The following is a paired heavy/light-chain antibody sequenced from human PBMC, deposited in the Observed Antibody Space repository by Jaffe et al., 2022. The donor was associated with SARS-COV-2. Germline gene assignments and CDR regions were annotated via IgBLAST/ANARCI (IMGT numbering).Light chain of an antibody. CDR3: SSYTSSSTLGV. J-gene: IGLJ2*01. CDR2: EVS. CDR1: SSDVGGYNY. Sequence: QSALTQPASVSGSPGQSITISCTGTSSDVGGYNYVSWYQQHPGKAPKLMIYEVSNRPSGVSNRFSGSKSGNTASLTISGLQAEDEADYYCSSYTSSSTLGVFGGGTKLTVL. V-gene: IGLV2-14*01.
Heavy chain of an antibody. CDR3: ARHLKPTYSSGWYGSPRTWYFDL. J-gene: IGHJ2*01. V-gene: IGHV4-59*08. D-gene: IGHD6-19*01. CDR2: IYYSGST. Sequence: QVQLQESGPGLVKPSETLSLTCTVSGGSISSYYWSWIRQPPGKGLEWIGYIYYSGSTNYNPSLKSRVTISVDTSKNQFSLKLSSVTAADTAVYYCARHLKPTYSSGWYGSPRTWYFDLWGRGTLVTVSS. CDR1: GGSISSYY.